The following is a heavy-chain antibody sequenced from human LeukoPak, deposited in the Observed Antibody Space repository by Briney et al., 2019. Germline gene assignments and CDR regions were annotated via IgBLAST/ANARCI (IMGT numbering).Heavy chain of an antibody. CDR3: ARDIVTAMVDY. Sequence: GGSLRLSCAASGFTFSSYWMQWVRQAPGKGLVWVSRIDGDGSSTNYADSVKGRFTISRDNAKNTLYLQMNSLRAEDTAVYYCARDIVTAMVDYWGQGTLVTVSS. V-gene: IGHV3-74*01. D-gene: IGHD5-12*01. CDR2: IDGDGSST. CDR1: GFTFSSYW. J-gene: IGHJ4*02.